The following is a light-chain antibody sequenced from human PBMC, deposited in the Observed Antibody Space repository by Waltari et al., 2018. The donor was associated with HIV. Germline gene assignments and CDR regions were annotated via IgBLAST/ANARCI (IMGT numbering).Light chain of an antibody. CDR1: SSDGGGYNY. J-gene: IGLJ3*02. CDR3: SSYRSSSTWV. V-gene: IGLV2-14*03. CDR2: DVS. Sequence: QSALTQPGSVSGSPGQSITISCTGTSSDGGGYNYVSWYQQHPGKAPKLMIYDVSNRPSGVSNRFSGSKSGNTASLTISGLQAEDEADYYCSSYRSSSTWVFGGGTKLTVL.